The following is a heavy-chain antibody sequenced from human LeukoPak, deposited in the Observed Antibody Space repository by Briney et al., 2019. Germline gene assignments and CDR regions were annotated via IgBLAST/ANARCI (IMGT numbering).Heavy chain of an antibody. CDR1: GGSFSGYY. CDR3: ARLRRVAPRPPSYYYLDV. J-gene: IGHJ6*03. V-gene: IGHV4-34*01. CDR2: INHSGST. Sequence: PSETLSLTCVVYGGSFSGYYWSWIRQPPGKGLEWIGEINHSGSTNYNPSLKSRLTISVATSKNPFSLNLSSVTAADTAVYYCARLRRVAPRPPSYYYLDVWGKGTTVTVSS. D-gene: IGHD6-6*01.